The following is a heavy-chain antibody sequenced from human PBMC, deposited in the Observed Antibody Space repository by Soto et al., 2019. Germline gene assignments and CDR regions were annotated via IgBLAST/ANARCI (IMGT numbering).Heavy chain of an antibody. Sequence: QVQLVESGGGVVQPGRSLRLSCAASGFTFSSYAMHWVRQAPGKGLEWVVVISYDGSNKYYADSVKGRFTISRDNSKNALYLQMNSLRAEDTAVYYCARERLPSGWRRGFDYWGQGTLVTVSS. J-gene: IGHJ4*02. D-gene: IGHD6-19*01. CDR1: GFTFSSYA. CDR3: ARERLPSGWRRGFDY. CDR2: ISYDGSNK. V-gene: IGHV3-30-3*01.